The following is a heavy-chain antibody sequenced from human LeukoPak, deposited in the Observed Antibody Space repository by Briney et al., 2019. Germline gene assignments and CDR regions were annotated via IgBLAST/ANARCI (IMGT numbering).Heavy chain of an antibody. Sequence: SETLSLTCSVSGDSISSTSYYWSWIRQPAGKGLEWIGYIDYAGRTNYNPSLKSRVTISVDTSKNRFSLKLSSVTAADTAVYYCARDRPGGSSLDYWGQGTLVTVSS. J-gene: IGHJ4*02. V-gene: IGHV4-61*10. CDR3: ARDRPGGSSLDY. CDR2: IDYAGRT. CDR1: GDSISSTSYY. D-gene: IGHD6-13*01.